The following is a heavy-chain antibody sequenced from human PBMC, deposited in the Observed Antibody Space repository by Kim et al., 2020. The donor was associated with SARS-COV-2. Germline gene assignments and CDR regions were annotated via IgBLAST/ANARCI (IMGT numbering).Heavy chain of an antibody. CDR3: AREDGDYDGEYYYYGMDV. Sequence: SETLSLTCTVSGGSISSYYWSWIRQPAGKGLEWIGRIYTSGSTNYNPSLKSRVTMSVDTSKNQFSLKLSSVTAADTAVYYCAREDGDYDGEYYYYGMDVWGQGTTVTVSS. V-gene: IGHV4-4*07. CDR2: IYTSGST. J-gene: IGHJ6*02. D-gene: IGHD4-17*01. CDR1: GGSISSYY.